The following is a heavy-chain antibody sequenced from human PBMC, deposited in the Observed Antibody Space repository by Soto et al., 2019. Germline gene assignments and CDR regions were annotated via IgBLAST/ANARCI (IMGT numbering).Heavy chain of an antibody. CDR1: GLIFSNYK. D-gene: IGHD2-8*01. V-gene: IGHV3-74*01. Sequence: GGSLRLSCAASGLIFSNYKMHWVRHAPGKGLVWVSRISTDGSITDYADSVKGRFTVSRDNAKNTLYLQMNSLRVDDTAVYYCARDTNGLHYWGQGTLVTVSS. CDR2: ISTDGSIT. CDR3: ARDTNGLHY. J-gene: IGHJ4*02.